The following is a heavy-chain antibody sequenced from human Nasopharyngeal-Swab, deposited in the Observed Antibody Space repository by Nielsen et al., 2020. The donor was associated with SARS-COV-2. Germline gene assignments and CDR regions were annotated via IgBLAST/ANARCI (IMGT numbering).Heavy chain of an antibody. V-gene: IGHV1-46*01. J-gene: IGHJ4*02. D-gene: IGHD6-13*01. CDR3: ARGDWYSSSWLLKSYYFDY. Sequence: ASVKVSCKVSGYTFTSYYMHWVRQAPGQGLEWMGIINPSGGSTSYAQKFQGRVTMTRDTSTSTVYMELSSLRSEDTAVYYCARGDWYSSSWLLKSYYFDYWGQGTLVTVSS. CDR2: INPSGGST. CDR1: GYTFTSYY.